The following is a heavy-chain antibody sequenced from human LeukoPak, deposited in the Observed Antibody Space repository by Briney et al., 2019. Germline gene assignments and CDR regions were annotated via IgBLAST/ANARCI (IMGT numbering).Heavy chain of an antibody. CDR1: GGSFSSGSYF. V-gene: IGHV4-61*02. CDR3: ARYSPQVYYYYYMDV. J-gene: IGHJ6*03. D-gene: IGHD2-15*01. Sequence: SQTLSLTCTVSGGSFSSGSYFWSWIPQPAGKGLDWIGRIYTSGSTNYNPSLKSRVTISVDTSKNRFSLKLSSVTAADTAVYYCARYSPQVYYYYYMDVWGKGTTVTFSS. CDR2: IYTSGST.